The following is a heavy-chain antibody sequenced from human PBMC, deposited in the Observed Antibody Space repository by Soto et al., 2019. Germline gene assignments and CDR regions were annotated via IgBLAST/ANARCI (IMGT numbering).Heavy chain of an antibody. CDR3: ARGLEEVTIFGVVIIRPLSYMDV. D-gene: IGHD3-3*01. CDR1: GGSFSGYY. J-gene: IGHJ6*03. Sequence: SETLSLTCAVYGGSFSGYYWSWIRQPPGKGLEWIGEINHSGSTNYNPSLKSRVTISVDTSKNQFSLKLSSVTAADTAVYYCARGLEEVTIFGVVIIRPLSYMDVWGKGTTVTVSS. CDR2: INHSGST. V-gene: IGHV4-34*01.